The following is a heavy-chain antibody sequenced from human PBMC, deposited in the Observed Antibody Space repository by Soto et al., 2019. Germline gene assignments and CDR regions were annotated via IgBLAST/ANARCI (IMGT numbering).Heavy chain of an antibody. CDR1: GYTFTSYY. V-gene: IGHV1-46*01. J-gene: IGHJ4*02. CDR2: INPSGGST. CDR3: AKGPLLYDFWSGYHIY. D-gene: IGHD3-3*01. Sequence: GASVKVSCKASGYTFTSYYMHWVRQAPGQGLEWMGIINPSGGSTSYAQKFQGRVTMTRDTSTSTVYMELSSLRSEDTAVYYCAKGPLLYDFWSGYHIYWGQGTLVTVSS.